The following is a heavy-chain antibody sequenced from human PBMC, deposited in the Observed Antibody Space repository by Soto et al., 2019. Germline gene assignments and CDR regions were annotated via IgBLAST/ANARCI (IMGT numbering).Heavy chain of an antibody. CDR1: GGSISSYY. Sequence: AETLSLTCTVSGGSISSYYWSWIRQPPGKGLEWIGYIYYSGSTNYNPSLKSRVTISVDTSKNQFSLKLSSVTAADTAVYYCARLRVTYYYMDVWGKGTTVTVSS. CDR2: IYYSGST. V-gene: IGHV4-59*08. CDR3: ARLRVTYYYMDV. D-gene: IGHD2-21*02. J-gene: IGHJ6*03.